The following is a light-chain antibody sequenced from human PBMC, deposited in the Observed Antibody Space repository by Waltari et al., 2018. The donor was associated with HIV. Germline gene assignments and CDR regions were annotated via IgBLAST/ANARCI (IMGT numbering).Light chain of an antibody. CDR2: EVS. CDR3: SSYTSISTLV. J-gene: IGLJ3*02. V-gene: IGLV2-14*01. Sequence: QSALTQPASVSGSPGQSITISCTGTSSDVGRYDYVSWYQQHPGKAPKFMIYEVSNRPSGVSNRFSGSESGNTASLTISGLQAEDEADYYCSSYTSISTLVFGGGTKLTVL. CDR1: SSDVGRYDY.